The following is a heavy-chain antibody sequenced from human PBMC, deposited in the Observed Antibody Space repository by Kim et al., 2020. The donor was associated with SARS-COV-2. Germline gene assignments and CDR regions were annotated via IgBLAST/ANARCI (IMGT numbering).Heavy chain of an antibody. D-gene: IGHD3-10*01. Sequence: GGSLRLSCAASGFTYSNNVMSWVRQAPGKGLEWVSAISGSGGTTYYADAVKGRFTISRDNFKNTLYLQMNSLRAEDTAVYYCTGGVLWFGDLPGCWGEGSLVTLS. V-gene: IGHV3-23*01. CDR1: GFTYSNNV. CDR2: ISGSGGTT. J-gene: IGHJ4*02. CDR3: TGGVLWFGDLPGC.